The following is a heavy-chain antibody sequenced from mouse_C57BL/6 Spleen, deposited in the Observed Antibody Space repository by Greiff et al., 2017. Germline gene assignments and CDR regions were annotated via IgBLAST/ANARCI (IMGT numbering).Heavy chain of an antibody. CDR1: GYTFTDYY. CDR3: ARWAGTVGDY. CDR2: INPNNGGT. D-gene: IGHD4-1*01. J-gene: IGHJ2*01. V-gene: IGHV1-26*01. Sequence: EVQLQQSGPELVKPGASVKISCKASGYTFTDYYMNWVKQSHGKSLEWIGDINPNNGGTSYNQKFKGKATLTVDKSSSTAYMELRSLTSEDSAVYYCARWAGTVGDYWGQGTTLTVSS.